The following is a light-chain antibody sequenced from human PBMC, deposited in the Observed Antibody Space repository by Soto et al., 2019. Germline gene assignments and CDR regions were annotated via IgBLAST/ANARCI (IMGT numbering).Light chain of an antibody. CDR1: QSLSNRY. CDR2: GAS. CDR3: QHFGGTTFT. Sequence: EILLTQSPGTLSLSPGERAILSCRASQSLSNRYLAWYQQMPGRAPRLLIHGASIRAAGIPDRFSGSGSGTDFTLTINRLEPEDFAVYYCQHFGGTTFTFGQGTRLEIK. V-gene: IGKV3-20*01. J-gene: IGKJ5*01.